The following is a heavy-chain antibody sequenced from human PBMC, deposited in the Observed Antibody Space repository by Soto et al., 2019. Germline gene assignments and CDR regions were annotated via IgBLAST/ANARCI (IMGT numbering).Heavy chain of an antibody. V-gene: IGHV4-30-2*01. CDR1: GGSISSGGYS. D-gene: IGHD3-10*01. J-gene: IGHJ5*02. Sequence: KPSETLSLTCAVSGGSISSGGYSWSWIRQPPGKGLEWIGYIYHSGSTYYNPSLKSRVTISVDRSKNQFSLKLSSVTAADTAVYYCARGVVRGVISWFDPWGQGTLVTVSS. CDR2: IYHSGST. CDR3: ARGVVRGVISWFDP.